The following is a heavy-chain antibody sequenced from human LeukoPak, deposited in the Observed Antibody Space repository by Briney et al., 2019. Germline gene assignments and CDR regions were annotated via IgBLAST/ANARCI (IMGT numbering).Heavy chain of an antibody. D-gene: IGHD3-10*01. J-gene: IGHJ4*02. CDR2: IYKGGNT. V-gene: IGHV4-39*01. Sequence: PLETLSLTCSVSVGAISRSSYYWAWVRQPRGEGRGLIGSIYKGGNTNYSPSLRSRLFISVDTSNNQFSLSLNSVTAADTAVYFCTRHQTNNYGPGTPFDFWGQGTLVSVSS. CDR1: VGAISRSSYY. CDR3: TRHQTNNYGPGTPFDF.